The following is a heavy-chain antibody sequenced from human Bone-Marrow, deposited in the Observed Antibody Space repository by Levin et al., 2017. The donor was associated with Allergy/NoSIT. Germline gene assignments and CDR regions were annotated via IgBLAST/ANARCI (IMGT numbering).Heavy chain of an antibody. CDR1: GFTFSSYE. Sequence: PGGSLRLSCAASGFTFSSYEMNWVRQAPGKGLEWVSYISSSGSTIYYADSVKGRFTISRDNAKNSLYLQMNSLRAEDTAVYYCARDLSYYGVFDYWGQGTLVTVSS. V-gene: IGHV3-48*03. J-gene: IGHJ4*02. CDR3: ARDLSYYGVFDY. CDR2: ISSSGSTI. D-gene: IGHD1-26*01.